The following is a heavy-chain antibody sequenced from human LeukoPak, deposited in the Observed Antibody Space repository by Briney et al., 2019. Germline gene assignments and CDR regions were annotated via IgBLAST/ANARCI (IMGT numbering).Heavy chain of an antibody. CDR3: ARADGYPDY. J-gene: IGHJ4*03. Sequence: GGSLRLSCAASGFTFSSYCMHWVRQAPGKGLVWVSRINSDGSSTNYADSVRGRFTISRDNAKNTLYLQMNSLRAEDTAAYYCARADGYPDYWGQGTLVTVSS. V-gene: IGHV3-74*01. CDR1: GFTFSSYC. CDR2: INSDGSST.